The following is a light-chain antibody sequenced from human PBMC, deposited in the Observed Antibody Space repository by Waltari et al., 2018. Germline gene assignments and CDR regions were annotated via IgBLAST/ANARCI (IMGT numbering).Light chain of an antibody. J-gene: IGKJ3*01. CDR3: VQAIAFPFT. CDR2: GGS. CDR1: QSLLHRNGNTY. V-gene: IGKV2-40*01. Sequence: DIVMTQTPLSLPITPGEPASISCRSSQSLLHRNGNTYLHWYLQKPGQSPQLLIYGGSNRASGVPDRFSGSGSGTDLTLKISKVEAEDVGVYYCVQAIAFPFTFGPGTKLDIK.